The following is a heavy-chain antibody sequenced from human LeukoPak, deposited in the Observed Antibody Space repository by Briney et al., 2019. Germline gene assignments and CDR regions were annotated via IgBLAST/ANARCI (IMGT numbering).Heavy chain of an antibody. J-gene: IGHJ4*02. CDR3: ARARSWRVFLDY. CDR1: GGSFSGYY. CDR2: INHSGST. D-gene: IGHD3-10*01. Sequence: SETLSLTCAVYGGSFSGYYWSWIRQPPGKGLEWIGEINHSGSTNYNPSLKSRVTISVDTSKNQFSLKLSSVTAADTAVYYCARARSWRVFLDYWGQGTLVTVSS. V-gene: IGHV4-34*01.